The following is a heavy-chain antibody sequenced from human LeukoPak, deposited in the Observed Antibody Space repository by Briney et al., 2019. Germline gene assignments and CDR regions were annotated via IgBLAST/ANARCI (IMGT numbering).Heavy chain of an antibody. CDR1: GGSFSGYY. J-gene: IGHJ4*02. CDR3: ARADCGGDCYSGDY. D-gene: IGHD2-21*02. V-gene: IGHV4-34*01. Sequence: SETLSLTCAVYGGSFSGYYWSWIRQPPGKGLEWIGEINHSGSTNYNPSLKSRVTISVDTSKNQFSLKLSSVTAADTAVYYCARADCGGDCYSGDYWGQGTLVTVSS. CDR2: INHSGST.